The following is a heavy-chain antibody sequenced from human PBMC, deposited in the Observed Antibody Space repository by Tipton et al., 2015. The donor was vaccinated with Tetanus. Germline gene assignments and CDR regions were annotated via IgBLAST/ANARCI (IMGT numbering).Heavy chain of an antibody. Sequence: TLSLTCNVSGASMSSSSYYWDWIRQPPGKGLEWIGSIYYSGSSYYNPSLESRVTISLDTSKNRFSLKLTSVTAAGSAIYYCVRAKLRRGFSGYLYYDLWGRGTLVTVSS. D-gene: IGHD5-12*01. V-gene: IGHV4-39*07. CDR3: VRAKLRRGFSGYLYYDL. CDR2: IYYSGSS. CDR1: GASMSSSSYY. J-gene: IGHJ2*01.